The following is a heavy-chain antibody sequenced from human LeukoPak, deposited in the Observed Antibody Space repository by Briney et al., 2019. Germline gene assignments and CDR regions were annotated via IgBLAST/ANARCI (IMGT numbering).Heavy chain of an antibody. CDR2: INSDGTVT. CDR1: GFTFSSYW. J-gene: IGHJ4*02. Sequence: PGGSLRLSCAASGFTFSSYWMHWVRQAPGEGLEWVSRINSDGTVTSYADSVKGRFTVSRDNAKNTLHLHMNSLRAEDTAVYFCVREYGSSCYSWGQGALVTVSP. V-gene: IGHV3-74*01. D-gene: IGHD6-13*01. CDR3: VREYGSSCYS.